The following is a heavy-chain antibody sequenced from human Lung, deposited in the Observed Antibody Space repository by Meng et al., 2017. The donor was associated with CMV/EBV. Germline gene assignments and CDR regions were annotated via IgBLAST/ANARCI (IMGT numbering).Heavy chain of an antibody. Sequence: GGSLRLXXAASGFTFSNAWMSWVRQAPGKGLEWVGRIKSKTDGGTTDYAAPVKGRFTISRDDSKNTLYLQMNSLKTEDTAVYYCTPYPLDDYDCSGYDPTYRGYFDYWGREXLVTVSS. D-gene: IGHD3-22*01. CDR1: GFTFSNAW. CDR2: IKSKTDGGTT. J-gene: IGHJ4*02. CDR3: TPYPLDDYDCSGYDPTYRGYFDY. V-gene: IGHV3-15*01.